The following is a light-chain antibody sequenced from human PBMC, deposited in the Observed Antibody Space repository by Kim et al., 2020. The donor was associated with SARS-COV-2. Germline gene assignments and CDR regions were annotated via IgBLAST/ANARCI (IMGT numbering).Light chain of an antibody. CDR1: QDISNF. J-gene: IGKJ2*01. CDR3: LQPKHYPNT. Sequence: SASVGDRVTITCRASQDISNFLAWFQQKPGKVPKRLIYAASSLQSGVPSRFSGSGSGTEFSLTISSLHPEDFATYYCLQPKHYPNTLGQGTKLEIK. V-gene: IGKV1-17*03. CDR2: AAS.